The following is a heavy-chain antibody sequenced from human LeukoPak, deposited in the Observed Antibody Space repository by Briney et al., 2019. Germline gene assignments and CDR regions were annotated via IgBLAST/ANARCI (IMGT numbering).Heavy chain of an antibody. Sequence: SETLSLTCTVSGGSISNYYWSWIRQPPGKGLEWIGYIYYSGSTNYNPSLKSRVTISVDTSKNQFSLRLSSVTAADTAVYYCARGAAVAEYLFDPWGQGTLVTVSS. D-gene: IGHD6-19*01. J-gene: IGHJ5*02. CDR3: ARGAAVAEYLFDP. V-gene: IGHV4-59*01. CDR1: GGSISNYY. CDR2: IYYSGST.